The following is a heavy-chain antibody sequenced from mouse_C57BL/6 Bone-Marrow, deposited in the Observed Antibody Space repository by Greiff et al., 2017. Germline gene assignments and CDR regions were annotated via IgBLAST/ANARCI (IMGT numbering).Heavy chain of an antibody. CDR2: IRNKANGYTT. J-gene: IGHJ4*01. Sequence: EVQLVESGGGLVQPGGSLSLSCAASGFTFTDYYMSWVRQPPGKALEWLGFIRNKANGYTTEYSASVKGRFTISRDNSQSILYLQMNALRAEDSATYYCARYGGNHAMDYWGQGTSVTVSS. CDR1: GFTFTDYY. D-gene: IGHD2-1*01. V-gene: IGHV7-3*01. CDR3: ARYGGNHAMDY.